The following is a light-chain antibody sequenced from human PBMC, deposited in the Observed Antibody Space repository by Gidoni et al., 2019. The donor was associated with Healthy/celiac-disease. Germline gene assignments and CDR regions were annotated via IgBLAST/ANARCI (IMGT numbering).Light chain of an antibody. CDR3: QQYDSTPRT. V-gene: IGKV4-1*01. Sequence: DIVMTQSPDSLAVSLGERATINCKSSQSVLYSSQNKNYLAWYQQKQGQPPKLLIYWASTRESGVPDRFSGSGSGTDFTLTISSLQAEDVGVYYCQQYDSTPRTFGQGTKVEIK. CDR1: QSVLYSSQNKNY. J-gene: IGKJ1*01. CDR2: WAS.